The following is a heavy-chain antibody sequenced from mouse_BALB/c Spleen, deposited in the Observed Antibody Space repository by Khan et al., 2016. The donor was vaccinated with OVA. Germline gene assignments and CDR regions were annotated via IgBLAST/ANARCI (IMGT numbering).Heavy chain of an antibody. CDR2: ISRGGDNT. V-gene: IGHV5-9*03. CDR1: GFTFSTYT. J-gene: IGHJ3*01. CDR3: ARSNYGTFAY. D-gene: IGHD2-1*01. Sequence: EVELVESGGGLVKPGGSLKLSCAASGFTFSTYTISWVRQTPERRLEWVATISRGGDNTFSPDSLRGRFTISRGNAKTNLYLHMSRLRSEDTALYYCARSNYGTFAYWGQGTLVTVAA.